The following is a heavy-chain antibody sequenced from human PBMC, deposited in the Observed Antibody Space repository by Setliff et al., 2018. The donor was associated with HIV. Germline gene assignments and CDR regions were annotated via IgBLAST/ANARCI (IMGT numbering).Heavy chain of an antibody. D-gene: IGHD3-22*01. CDR2: IYNTGST. J-gene: IGHJ4*02. Sequence: PSETLSLTCTVSGGSISSGGFYWTWIRQHPGKGLEWIGYIYNTGSTHYNPPLKSRVTIFVDTSKNQFSLKLSSVTAADTAVYYCASGRPTVNYYESSGYSDWGQGTLVTVSS. CDR3: ASGRPTVNYYESSGYSD. CDR1: GGSISSGGFY. V-gene: IGHV4-31*03.